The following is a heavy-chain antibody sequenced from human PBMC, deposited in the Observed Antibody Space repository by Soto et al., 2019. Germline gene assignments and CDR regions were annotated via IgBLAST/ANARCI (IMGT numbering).Heavy chain of an antibody. CDR3: ARMATSGTLNWFDP. J-gene: IGHJ5*02. V-gene: IGHV1-8*01. Sequence: QVQLVQSGAEVKKPGASVKVSCQASGDAFSNNDISWVRQGTGQGLEWMGWMNPNSGNGGYAQKFQGRVTRTRDTSTSTAYMELSSLTSDDTAIYYCARMATSGTLNWFDPWGQGTLVTVSS. CDR2: MNPNSGNG. CDR1: GDAFSNND.